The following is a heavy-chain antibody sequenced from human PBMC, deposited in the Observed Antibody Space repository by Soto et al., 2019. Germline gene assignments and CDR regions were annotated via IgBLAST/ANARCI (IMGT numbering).Heavy chain of an antibody. D-gene: IGHD3-22*01. Sequence: PGESLKISCQGSGYRFSSYWIAWVRQMPGKGLEWMGIIYPGDSDTIYSPSFQGQVTFSVDKSTSTAYLQWSSLKASDTAMYYCARQGSSGAYYYYGTDVWGQGTTVTVSS. CDR2: IYPGDSDT. CDR1: GYRFSSYW. V-gene: IGHV5-51*01. CDR3: ARQGSSGAYYYYGTDV. J-gene: IGHJ6*02.